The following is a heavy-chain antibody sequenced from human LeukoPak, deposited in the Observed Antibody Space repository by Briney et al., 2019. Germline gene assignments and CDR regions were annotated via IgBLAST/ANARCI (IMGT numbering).Heavy chain of an antibody. D-gene: IGHD6-19*01. J-gene: IGHJ4*02. CDR3: ARGEHSSGWDLRYYFDY. CDR1: GGSLSGYY. Sequence: SETLSLTCAVYGGSLSGYYWSWIRQPPGKGLEWIGEINHSGSTNYNPSLKSRVTISVDTSKNQFSLKLSSVTAADTAAYYCARGEHSSGWDLRYYFDYWGQGTLVTVSS. V-gene: IGHV4-34*01. CDR2: INHSGST.